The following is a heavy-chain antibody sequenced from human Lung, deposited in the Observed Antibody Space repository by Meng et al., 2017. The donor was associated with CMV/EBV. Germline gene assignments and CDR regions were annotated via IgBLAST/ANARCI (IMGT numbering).Heavy chain of an antibody. J-gene: IGHJ5*02. CDR1: SISSSSCY. D-gene: IGHD3-22*01. CDR3: ARDLGYYDSSGSNWFDP. Sequence: SISSSSCYWGWIRQPPGKGLEWIGSIYYSGSTYYNPSLKSRVTISVDTSKNQFSLKLSSVTAADMAVYYCARDLGYYDSSGSNWFDPWGQGTLVTVSS. CDR2: IYYSGST. V-gene: IGHV4-39*07.